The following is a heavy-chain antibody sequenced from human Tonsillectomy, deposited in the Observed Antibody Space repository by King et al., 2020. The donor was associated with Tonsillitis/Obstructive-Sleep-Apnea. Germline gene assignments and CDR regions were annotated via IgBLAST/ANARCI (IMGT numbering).Heavy chain of an antibody. D-gene: IGHD6-13*01. CDR3: ARDIAAAGTFYGIDV. Sequence: VQLVESGGGVVQPGRSLRLSCAASGFTFRSYAMHWVRQAPGKGLEWVAVISYDGSNKFYADSVKGRFTISRDSSKHTLYLQVDSLRTEDTAVYFCARDIAAAGTFYGIDVWGQGTTVTVSS. V-gene: IGHV3-30*04. J-gene: IGHJ6*02. CDR1: GFTFRSYA. CDR2: ISYDGSNK.